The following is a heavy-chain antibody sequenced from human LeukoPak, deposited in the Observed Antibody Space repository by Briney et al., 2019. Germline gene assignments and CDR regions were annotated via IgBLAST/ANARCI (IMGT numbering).Heavy chain of an antibody. CDR2: IIPIFGTA. J-gene: IGHJ4*02. CDR1: GGTFSSYA. D-gene: IGHD3-16*01. Sequence: VASVKVSCEASGGTFSSYAISWVRQAPGQGLEWMGGIIPIFGTANYAQKFQGRVTITADESTSTAYMELRSLRSDDTAVYYCAREGLGELTLDCWGQGTLVTVSS. CDR3: AREGLGELTLDC. V-gene: IGHV1-69*01.